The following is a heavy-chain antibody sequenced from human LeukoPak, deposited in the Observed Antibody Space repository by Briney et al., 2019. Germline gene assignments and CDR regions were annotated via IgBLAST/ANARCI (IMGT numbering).Heavy chain of an antibody. CDR1: GYSISSGFY. V-gene: IGHV4-38-2*01. J-gene: IGHJ4*02. CDR3: ARLFGSGSYKPPASTDY. Sequence: PSETLSLTCAVPGYSISSGFYWAWIRQPPGKGLEWIATIYHNGNRLYNPSLRSRVSISVDTSENVFSLNLSSVAAADTAVYYCARLFGSGSYKPPASTDYWGQGTLVTVSS. CDR2: IYHNGNR. D-gene: IGHD1-26*01.